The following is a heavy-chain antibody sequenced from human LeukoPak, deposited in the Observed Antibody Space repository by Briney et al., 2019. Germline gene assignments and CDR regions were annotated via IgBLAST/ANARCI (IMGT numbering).Heavy chain of an antibody. CDR2: MSSSSSTI. Sequence: GGSLRLSCAASALTFSSYSMNWVRQAPGKGLERVLYMSSSSSTIYCAGSVKGRVTISRYNAKNSLYRQMSSLRAEDTAVYYCARDSRGSYAAFEIWGQGTRVTVS. CDR3: ARDSRGSYAAFEI. V-gene: IGHV3-48*01. J-gene: IGHJ3*02. CDR1: ALTFSSYS. D-gene: IGHD2-15*01.